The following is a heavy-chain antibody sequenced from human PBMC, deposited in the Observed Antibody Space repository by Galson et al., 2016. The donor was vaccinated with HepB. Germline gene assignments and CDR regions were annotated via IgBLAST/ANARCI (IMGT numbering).Heavy chain of an antibody. V-gene: IGHV1-18*01. CDR2: ISGYNGRA. Sequence: SVKVSCKASGYSFNNYAITWVRQAPGQGLQWMGWISGYNGRAMYAQEFQDRVTLTIDTSTTTASMEVNRLTSDDTAMYYCARDLAAETTDGFDIWGQGTMVTVSS. CDR3: ARDLAAETTDGFDI. J-gene: IGHJ3*02. CDR1: GYSFNNYA. D-gene: IGHD6-13*01.